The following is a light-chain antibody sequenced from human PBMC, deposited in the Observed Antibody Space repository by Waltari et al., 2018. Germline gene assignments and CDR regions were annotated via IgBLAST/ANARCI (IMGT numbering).Light chain of an antibody. CDR1: SSDFGNYNL. CDR2: EAT. V-gene: IGLV2-23*01. CDR3: CSYADSNTWV. Sequence: QSALTQPASVSGSPGQSITISCTGTSSDFGNYNLVSWYQRHPGKPPKLIIYEATNRPSDMSNHFTAAKSGNTASLTISGLQAEDEADYFCCSYADSNTWVFGGGTRLTVL. J-gene: IGLJ3*02.